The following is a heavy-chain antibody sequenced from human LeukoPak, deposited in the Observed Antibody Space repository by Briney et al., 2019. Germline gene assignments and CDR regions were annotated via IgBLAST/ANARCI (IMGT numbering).Heavy chain of an antibody. CDR3: ARAYYDILTGYSAPRYY. Sequence: ASVKVSCKASGYTFTGYYMHWVRQAPGQGLEWMGWINPNSGGTNYAQKFQGRVTMTRDTSISTAYMELSRLRSDDTAVYYCARAYYDILTGYSAPRYYWGQGTLVTVSS. CDR2: INPNSGGT. D-gene: IGHD3-9*01. V-gene: IGHV1-2*02. J-gene: IGHJ4*02. CDR1: GYTFTGYY.